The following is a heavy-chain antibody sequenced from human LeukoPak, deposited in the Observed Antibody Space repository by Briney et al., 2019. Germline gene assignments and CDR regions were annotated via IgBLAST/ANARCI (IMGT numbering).Heavy chain of an antibody. CDR2: VSYSGST. Sequence: PPETLSLTCTVSGGSITNYYWSWIRQPPGKGLEWLGYVSYSGSTNYNPSLDCRVTISVDTSKNQFYLNLTSVTAADTAVYCCARHGSSSSCYRPWGQGTLVTVSS. J-gene: IGHJ4*02. CDR1: GGSITNYY. V-gene: IGHV4-59*08. D-gene: IGHD2-2*02. CDR3: ARHGSSSSCYRP.